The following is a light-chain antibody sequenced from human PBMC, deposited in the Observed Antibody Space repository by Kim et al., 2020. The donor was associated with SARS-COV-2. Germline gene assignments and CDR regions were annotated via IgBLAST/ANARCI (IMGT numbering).Light chain of an antibody. CDR3: QSYNSSNHWV. J-gene: IGLJ3*02. Sequence: NFMLTQPHSVSESPGKTVAISCTGSSGSIASNYVQWFQQRPGSAPTIVIYEGNQRPSGVPDRFSGSIDSSSNSASLTISGLTTEDEADYYCQSYNSSNHWVFGGGTQLTVL. CDR1: SGSIASNY. V-gene: IGLV6-57*02. CDR2: EGN.